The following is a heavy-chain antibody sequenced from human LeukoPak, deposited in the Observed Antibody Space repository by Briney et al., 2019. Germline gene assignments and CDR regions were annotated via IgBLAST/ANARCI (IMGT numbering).Heavy chain of an antibody. CDR2: ISSSSSTI. CDR3: ARGAVSYCDFWSGPTGYFDY. D-gene: IGHD3-3*01. Sequence: GGSLRLSCAASGFTFSTYSMNWVRQAPGKGLEWVSYISSSSSTIYYADSVKGRFTISRDNAKNSLYLQMNSLRAEDTAVYYCARGAVSYCDFWSGPTGYFDYWGQGTLVTVSS. J-gene: IGHJ4*02. CDR1: GFTFSTYS. V-gene: IGHV3-48*01.